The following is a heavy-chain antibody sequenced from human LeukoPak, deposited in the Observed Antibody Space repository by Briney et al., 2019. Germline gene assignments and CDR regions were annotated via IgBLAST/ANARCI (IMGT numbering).Heavy chain of an antibody. J-gene: IGHJ5*02. CDR3: ARSGEHYYDILTGQLQTNGWFVH. V-gene: IGHV4-34*01. CDR2: INHSGST. Sequence: PSETLSLTCAVYGGSFSGYYWSWIRQPPGKGLEWIGEINHSGSTNYNPSLKSRVTISVDTSKSQFSLKLSSVTAADTAVYYCARSGEHYYDILTGQLQTNGWFVHWGQGTLVTVSS. D-gene: IGHD3-9*01. CDR1: GGSFSGYY.